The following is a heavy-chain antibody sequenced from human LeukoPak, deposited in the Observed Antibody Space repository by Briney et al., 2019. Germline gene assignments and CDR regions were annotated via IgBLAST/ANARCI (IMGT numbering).Heavy chain of an antibody. V-gene: IGHV4-4*07. CDR3: ARDLGYYDFWSGYYTGSGTNWYFDL. CDR1: GGSISSYY. CDR2: IYTSGST. J-gene: IGHJ2*01. Sequence: SETLPLTCTVSGGSISSYYWSWVRQPAGKGLEWIGRIYTSGSTNYNPSLKSRVTISVDKSKNQFSLKLSSVTAADTAVYYCARDLGYYDFWSGYYTGSGTNWYFDLWGRGTLVTVSS. D-gene: IGHD3-3*01.